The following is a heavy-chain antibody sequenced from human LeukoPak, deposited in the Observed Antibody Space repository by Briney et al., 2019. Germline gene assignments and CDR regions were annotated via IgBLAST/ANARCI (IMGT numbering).Heavy chain of an antibody. Sequence: PGGSLILSCAASGFTLSSYSMNWVRPAPGKGLEWVSSISSSSSYIYYADSVKGRFTISRDNAKNSLYLQMKSLRAEDTAVYYCARDPPRSQNLRYFDLWGRGTLVTVSS. J-gene: IGHJ2*01. CDR1: GFTLSSYS. CDR3: ARDPPRSQNLRYFDL. CDR2: ISSSSSYI. D-gene: IGHD1-14*01. V-gene: IGHV3-21*01.